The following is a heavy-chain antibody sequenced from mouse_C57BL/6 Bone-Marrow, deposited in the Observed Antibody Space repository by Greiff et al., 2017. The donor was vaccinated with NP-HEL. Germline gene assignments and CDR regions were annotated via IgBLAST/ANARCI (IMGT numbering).Heavy chain of an antibody. V-gene: IGHV1-66*01. CDR1: GYSFTSYY. J-gene: IGHJ2*01. CDR2: IYPGSGST. Sequence: VQLQQSGPELVKPGASVKISCKASGYSFTSYYIHWVKQRPGQGLEWIGDIYPGSGSTNYNEKFKSKATLTVDTSSSTAYMQLSSLTSEDSAVYYCARGDYWGQGTTLTVSS. CDR3: ARGDY.